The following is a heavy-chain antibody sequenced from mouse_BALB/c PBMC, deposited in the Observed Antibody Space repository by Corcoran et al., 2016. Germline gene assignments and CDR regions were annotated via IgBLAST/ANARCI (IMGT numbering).Heavy chain of an antibody. V-gene: IGHV1S136*01. CDR2: IKAYNDGT. J-gene: IGHJ3*01. CDR3: AREGFAY. CDR1: GYTFTSYV. Sequence: EVQLQQSGPELVKPGASVKMSCKASGYTFTSYVMHWVKQKPGQGLEWIGYIKAYNDGTKYNEKFKGKATLTSDKSSSTAYMELSSLTSEDSAFYYFAREGFAYWGQGTLVTVSA.